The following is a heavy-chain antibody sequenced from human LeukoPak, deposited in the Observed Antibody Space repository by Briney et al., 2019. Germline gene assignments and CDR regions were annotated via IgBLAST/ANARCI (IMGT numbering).Heavy chain of an antibody. CDR3: AKESIAARPGYFDY. J-gene: IGHJ4*02. CDR2: TSGSGGST. CDR1: GFTFSSYA. D-gene: IGHD6-6*01. Sequence: GGSLRLSCAASGFTFSSYAMSWVRQAPGKGLEWVSVTSGSGGSTNYADSVKGRFTISRDNSKNTLFLRMNSLRAEDTAVYYCAKESIAARPGYFDYWGQGTLVTVSS. V-gene: IGHV3-23*01.